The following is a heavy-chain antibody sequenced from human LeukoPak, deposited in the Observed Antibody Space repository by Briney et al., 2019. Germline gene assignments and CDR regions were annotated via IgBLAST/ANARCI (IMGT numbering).Heavy chain of an antibody. CDR3: AREALYYDFWSGYYTGSMDV. CDR2: INPNSGGT. Sequence: ASVKVFCKASGYTFTGYCMHWVRQAPGQGLEWMGRINPNSGGTNYAQKFQGRVTMTRDTSISTAYMELSRLRSDDTAVYYCAREALYYDFWSGYYTGSMDVWGKGTTVTVSS. J-gene: IGHJ6*03. CDR1: GYTFTGYC. V-gene: IGHV1-2*06. D-gene: IGHD3-3*01.